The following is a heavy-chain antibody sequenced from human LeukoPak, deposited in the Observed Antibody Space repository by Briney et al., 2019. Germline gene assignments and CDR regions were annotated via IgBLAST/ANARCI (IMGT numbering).Heavy chain of an antibody. V-gene: IGHV4-61*02. J-gene: IGHJ4*02. CDR3: ARASQLLFNY. D-gene: IGHD2-2*01. Sequence: SQTLSLTCTVSGGSISSGSYYWSWIRQPAGKGLEWIGRIYTSGSTNYNTSLKSRVTISVDTSKNQFSLKLSSVTAADTAVYYCARASQLLFNYWGQGTLVTVSS. CDR1: GGSISSGSYY. CDR2: IYTSGST.